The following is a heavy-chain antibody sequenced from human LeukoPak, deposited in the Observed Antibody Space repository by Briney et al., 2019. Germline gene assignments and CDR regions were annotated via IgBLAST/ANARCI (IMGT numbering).Heavy chain of an antibody. D-gene: IGHD3-10*01. CDR3: ARANGSGSYWAANYYYYMDV. J-gene: IGHJ6*03. CDR1: GGSISSYY. CDR2: IYTSGST. Sequence: SETLSLTCTVSGGSISSYYWSWIRQPAGKGLEWIGRIYTSGSTNYNPSPKSRVTISVDTSKNQFSLKLSSVTAADTAVYYCARANGSGSYWAANYYYYMDVWGKGTTVTIS. V-gene: IGHV4-4*07.